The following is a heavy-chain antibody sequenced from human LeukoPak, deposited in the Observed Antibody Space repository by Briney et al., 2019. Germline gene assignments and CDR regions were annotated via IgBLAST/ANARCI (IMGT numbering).Heavy chain of an antibody. V-gene: IGHV4-39*01. J-gene: IGHJ4*02. CDR3: AGIVPAALTY. CDR1: GGSISSSNYY. Sequence: KPSETLSLTCTVSGGSISSSNYYWGWIRQPPGKGLEWIGSLYYSGSTYYNPSLKSRVTIPVDTSKNQFSLKVTSVTAADTAIYYCAGIVPAALTYWGQGTLVIVSS. CDR2: LYYSGST. D-gene: IGHD2-2*01.